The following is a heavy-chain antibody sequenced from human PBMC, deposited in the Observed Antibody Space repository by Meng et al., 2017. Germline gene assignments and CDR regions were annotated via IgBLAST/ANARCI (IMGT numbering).Heavy chain of an antibody. Sequence: VHLVQRVADVKTPGASVTVPSMASGYTFTTYAIHWVRQAPGQRLEWMGWINAGNSDTKYSQKLQGRVTITRDTSASTVYMEVSSLRSEDTGVYYCARAIAVSGTGRFDYWGQGTLVTVSS. V-gene: IGHV1-3*01. CDR3: ARAIAVSGTGRFDY. CDR1: GYTFTTYA. CDR2: INAGNSDT. J-gene: IGHJ4*02. D-gene: IGHD6-19*01.